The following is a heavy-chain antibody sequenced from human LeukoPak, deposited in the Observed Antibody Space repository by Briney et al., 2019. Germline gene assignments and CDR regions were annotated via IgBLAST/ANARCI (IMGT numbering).Heavy chain of an antibody. CDR2: ISAYNGNT. J-gene: IGHJ6*04. Sequence: ASVKLFCRASGHTFNSYGIRWVPHAPGQGLEWMGWISAYNGNTIYAQKLEGRVTMNRDTSTSTAYMELRSLRSDDTAVYYCARERGYCSSTSCYVGDLYYYYGMDVWGKGTSVTVSS. CDR1: GHTFNSYG. D-gene: IGHD2-2*01. V-gene: IGHV1-18*04. CDR3: ARERGYCSSTSCYVGDLYYYYGMDV.